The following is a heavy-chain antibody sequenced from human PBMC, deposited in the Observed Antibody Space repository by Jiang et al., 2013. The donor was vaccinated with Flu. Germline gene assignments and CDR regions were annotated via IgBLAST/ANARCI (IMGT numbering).Heavy chain of an antibody. Sequence: GPGLVKPSETLSLTCTVSGGSISSSSYYWGWIRQPPGKGLEWIGSIYYSGSTYYNPSLKSRVTISGDTSKNQFSLKLSSVTAADTAVYYCARDTRGYYYYGMDVWGQGTTVTVSS. CDR1: GGSISSSSYY. J-gene: IGHJ6*02. V-gene: IGHV4-39*07. D-gene: IGHD3-16*01. CDR2: IYYSGST. CDR3: ARDTRGYYYYGMDV.